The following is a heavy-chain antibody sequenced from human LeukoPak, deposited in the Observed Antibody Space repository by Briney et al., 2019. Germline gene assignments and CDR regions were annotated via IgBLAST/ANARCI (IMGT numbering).Heavy chain of an antibody. Sequence: PGGSLRLSCAISGFTFRRYAMYWVRQAPGKGLEFVSAVCSDGDSTYYADSVKGRFTISRDNSKNTLFLQMGSLRPEDMAVYFCTRNCYDNMGPFAAFDIWGKGTMVTVAS. V-gene: IGHV3-64*02. D-gene: IGHD2-2*01. J-gene: IGHJ3*02. CDR3: TRNCYDNMGPFAAFDI. CDR2: VCSDGDST. CDR1: GFTFRRYA.